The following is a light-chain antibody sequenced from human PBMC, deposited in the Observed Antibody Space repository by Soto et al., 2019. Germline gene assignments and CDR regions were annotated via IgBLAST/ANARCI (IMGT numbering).Light chain of an antibody. CDR2: QGN. CDR1: SSDVGSYNL. CDR3: CSYAGTSTYYV. Sequence: QSALTQPASVSGSPGQSITISCTGTSSDVGSYNLVSWYQQLPGRAPKLIIYQGNTRPSGVSNRFSGSKSGNTASLTISGLQAEDEADYYCCSYAGTSTYYVFGTGTKLTVL. J-gene: IGLJ1*01. V-gene: IGLV2-23*01.